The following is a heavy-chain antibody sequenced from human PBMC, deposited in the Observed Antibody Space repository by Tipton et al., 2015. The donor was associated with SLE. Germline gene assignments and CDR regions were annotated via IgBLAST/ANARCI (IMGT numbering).Heavy chain of an antibody. V-gene: IGHV4-59*12. J-gene: IGHJ6*02. Sequence: TLSLTCTVSGGSISSYYWSWIRQPPGKGLEWIGYTYYSGSTNYNPSLKSRVTISVDTSKNQFSLKLSSVTAADTAVYYCARAADMDVWGQGTTVTVSS. CDR1: GGSISSYY. CDR2: TYYSGST. CDR3: ARAADMDV.